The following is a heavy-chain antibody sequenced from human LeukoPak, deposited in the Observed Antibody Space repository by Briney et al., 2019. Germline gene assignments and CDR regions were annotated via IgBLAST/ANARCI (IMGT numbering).Heavy chain of an antibody. CDR3: ARDFEECELPTRFDY. J-gene: IGHJ4*02. CDR1: GGSISSGNW. D-gene: IGHD1-26*01. Sequence: SGTLSLTCAVSGGSISSGNWWSWVRQPPGKGLEWIGEIYHSGSTNYNPSLKSRVTISVDKSKNQFSLKLSSVTAADTTVYYCARDFEECELPTRFDYWGQGTLVTVSS. CDR2: IYHSGST. V-gene: IGHV4-4*02.